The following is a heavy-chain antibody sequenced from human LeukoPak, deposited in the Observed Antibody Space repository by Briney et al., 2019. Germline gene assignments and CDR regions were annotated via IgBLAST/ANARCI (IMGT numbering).Heavy chain of an antibody. CDR1: GGSISSSSYY. D-gene: IGHD2-2*01. J-gene: IGHJ5*01. CDR3: ARHADIVVVPAANGGWFDS. Sequence: SETLSLTCTVSGGSISSSSYYWGWIRQPPGKGLEWIGSIYYSGSTYYNPSLKSRVTISVDTSKNQFSLKLSSVTAADTAVYYCARHADIVVVPAANGGWFDSWGQGTLVTVSS. V-gene: IGHV4-39*01. CDR2: IYYSGST.